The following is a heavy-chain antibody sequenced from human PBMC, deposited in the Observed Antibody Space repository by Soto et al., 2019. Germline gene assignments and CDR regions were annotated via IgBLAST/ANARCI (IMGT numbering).Heavy chain of an antibody. D-gene: IGHD3-22*01. Sequence: GSLRLSCAASGLTFSSYAMHWVRQAPGKGLEWVAVIAYDGSNKYYADSVKGRFTISRDNSKNTLYLQMNSLRAEDTAVYYCARNYDSTAGDAFDIWGQGTMVTVSS. CDR3: ARNYDSTAGDAFDI. CDR1: GLTFSSYA. CDR2: IAYDGSNK. J-gene: IGHJ3*02. V-gene: IGHV3-30*14.